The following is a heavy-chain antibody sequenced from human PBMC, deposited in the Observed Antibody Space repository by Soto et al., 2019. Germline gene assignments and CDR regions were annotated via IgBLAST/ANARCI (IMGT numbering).Heavy chain of an antibody. CDR3: ARGCGYSSGGDGHSSNPCTPFDD. Sequence: GGSLRLSCAASGFTFSGYAMHWVRQASGKGLEWVAVISYDGSNKYYADSVKGRFTISRDNSKNTLYLQMNSLRAEDTAVYYCARGCGYSSGGDGHSSNPCTPFDDWGQGTLVPVPS. CDR1: GFTFSGYA. V-gene: IGHV3-30-3*01. D-gene: IGHD6-19*01. CDR2: ISYDGSNK. J-gene: IGHJ4*02.